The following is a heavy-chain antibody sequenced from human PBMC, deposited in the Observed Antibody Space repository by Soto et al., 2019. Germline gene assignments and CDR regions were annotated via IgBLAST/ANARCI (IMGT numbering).Heavy chain of an antibody. CDR3: ASLYYCDSSGYFPFDY. Sequence: PSETLSLTCTVSGGSISSSSYYWGWIRQPPGKGLEWIGSIYYSGSTYYNPSLKSRVTISVDTSKNQFSLKLSSVTAADTAVYYCASLYYCDSSGYFPFDYWGQGTLVTVSS. V-gene: IGHV4-39*01. CDR1: GGSISSSSYY. D-gene: IGHD3-22*01. CDR2: IYYSGST. J-gene: IGHJ4*02.